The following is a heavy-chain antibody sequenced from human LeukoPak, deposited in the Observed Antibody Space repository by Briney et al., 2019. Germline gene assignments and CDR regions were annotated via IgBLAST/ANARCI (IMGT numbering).Heavy chain of an antibody. CDR1: GGTFSNYA. V-gene: IGHV1-69*06. CDR3: ATETSALWFGESGGY. J-gene: IGHJ4*02. D-gene: IGHD3-10*01. Sequence: ASVKVSCKASGGTFSNYAISWVRQAPGQGLEWMGGIIPIFETSNYAQKFQDRVTITADKSTSTAYMELSSLRSEDTAVYYCATETSALWFGESGGYWGQGTLVTVSS. CDR2: IIPIFETS.